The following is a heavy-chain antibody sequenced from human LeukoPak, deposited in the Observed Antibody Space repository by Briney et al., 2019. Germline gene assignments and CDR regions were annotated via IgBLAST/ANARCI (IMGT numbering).Heavy chain of an antibody. D-gene: IGHD4-17*01. V-gene: IGHV1-46*01. Sequence: ASVKVSCKASGYTFTKYYMHWVRQAPGQGLEWMGIINPGGGSTNYAQKFQGRVTMTRDTSTSTVYVELSSLRSDDTAMYYCARETAVTTAIHLNHFDLWGQGTLITVSS. CDR3: ARETAVTTAIHLNHFDL. CDR1: GYTFTKYY. J-gene: IGHJ4*02. CDR2: INPGGGST.